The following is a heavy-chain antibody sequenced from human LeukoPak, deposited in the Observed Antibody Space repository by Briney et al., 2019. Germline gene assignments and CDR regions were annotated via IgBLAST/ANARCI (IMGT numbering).Heavy chain of an antibody. J-gene: IGHJ4*02. CDR1: GFTFSRYA. CDR3: ARDGGYDFWSGYYQDY. V-gene: IGHV3-30-3*01. CDR2: ISYDANIGSNK. Sequence: GGSLRLSCATSGFTFSRYAMHWVRQAPGKGPEWVALISYDANIGSNKYYADSVKGRFTISRDNSKNTLYLQMNSLRAEDTAVYYCARDGGYDFWSGYYQDYWGQGTLVTVSS. D-gene: IGHD3-3*01.